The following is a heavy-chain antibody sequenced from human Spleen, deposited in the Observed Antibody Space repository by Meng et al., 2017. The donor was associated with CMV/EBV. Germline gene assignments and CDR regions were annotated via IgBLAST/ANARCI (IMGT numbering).Heavy chain of an antibody. V-gene: IGHV3-30*02. CDR1: GFIFSNYG. D-gene: IGHD3-3*01. J-gene: IGHJ6*02. Sequence: GGSLRLSCAASGFIFSNYGMHWVRQAPGKGLEWVAFIRYDGSEKDYVDSVKGRFTISRDNAENSLHLQMNNLRVEDTAVYYCTKDRPARSYDFWSGYYKGARYYYGMDVWGQGTTVTVSS. CDR3: TKDRPARSYDFWSGYYKGARYYYGMDV. CDR2: IRYDGSEK.